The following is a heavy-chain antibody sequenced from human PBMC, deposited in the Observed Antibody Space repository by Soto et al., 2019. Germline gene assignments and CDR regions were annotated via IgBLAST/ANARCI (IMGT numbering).Heavy chain of an antibody. V-gene: IGHV3-49*03. CDR1: GFTFGDYA. J-gene: IGHJ4*02. CDR2: IRSKAYGGTT. D-gene: IGHD6-13*01. Sequence: GGSLRLSCTASGFTFGDYAMSWFRQAPGKGLEWVGFIRSKAYGGTTEYAASVKGRFTISRDDSKSIAYLQMNSLKTEDTAVYYCTRGRREGSIAAAGTDYWGQGTLVTVSS. CDR3: TRGRREGSIAAAGTDY.